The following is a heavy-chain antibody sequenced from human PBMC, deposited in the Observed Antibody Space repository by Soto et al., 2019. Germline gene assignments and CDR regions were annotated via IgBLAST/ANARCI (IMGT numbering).Heavy chain of an antibody. D-gene: IGHD3-9*01. J-gene: IGHJ4*02. V-gene: IGHV2-5*02. CDR2: IYWDDDK. CDR1: GFSLSTSGVG. CDR3: AHFTTYYDILTGYYKESFIDY. Sequence: QITLKESGPTLVKPTQTLTLTCTFSGFSLSTSGVGVGWIRQPPGKALEWLALIYWDDDKRYSPSLKSRLTITKDTSKSQVVLTMTNMDPVDTATYYCAHFTTYYDILTGYYKESFIDYWGQGTLVTVSS.